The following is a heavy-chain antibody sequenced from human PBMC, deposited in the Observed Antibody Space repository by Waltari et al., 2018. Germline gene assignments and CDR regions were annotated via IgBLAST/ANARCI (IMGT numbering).Heavy chain of an antibody. V-gene: IGHV4-39*07. CDR3: ARHRYSRMSRPFDY. Sequence: QLQLQESGPGLVKPSETLSLTCTVSGGSISSSSSYWGWIRQPPGKGLEWIGSIYYSGSTYYNPSLKSRVTISVDTSKNQFSLKLSSVTAADTAVYYCARHRYSRMSRPFDYWGQGTLVTVSS. CDR1: GGSISSSSSY. D-gene: IGHD6-13*01. CDR2: IYYSGST. J-gene: IGHJ4*02.